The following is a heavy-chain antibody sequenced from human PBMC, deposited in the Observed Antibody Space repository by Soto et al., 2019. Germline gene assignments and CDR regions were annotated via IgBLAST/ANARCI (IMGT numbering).Heavy chain of an antibody. J-gene: IGHJ5*02. D-gene: IGHD3-3*01. CDR3: ARPLGSGYYVARFDP. CDR2: IYYSGST. Sequence: PSETLSLTCTVSGGSISSSSYYWGWIRQPPGKGLEWIGSIYYSGSTYYNPSLKSRVTISVDTSKNQFSLKLSSVTAADTAVYYCARPLGSGYYVARFDPWGQGTLVTVSS. V-gene: IGHV4-39*01. CDR1: GGSISSSSYY.